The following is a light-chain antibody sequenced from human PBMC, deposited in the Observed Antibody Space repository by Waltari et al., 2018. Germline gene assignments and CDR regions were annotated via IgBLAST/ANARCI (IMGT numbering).Light chain of an antibody. V-gene: IGLV2-23*01. Sequence: QSALTQPASVSGSPGQSITISCTGTSSDVGSYNLVSWYQQHPGKAPKLMIYEGSKRPSVFSNRFSGSKSGNTASLTISWLQAEDEADYYCCSYAGSSTLVFGGGTKLTVL. CDR1: SSDVGSYNL. CDR2: EGS. J-gene: IGLJ2*01. CDR3: CSYAGSSTLV.